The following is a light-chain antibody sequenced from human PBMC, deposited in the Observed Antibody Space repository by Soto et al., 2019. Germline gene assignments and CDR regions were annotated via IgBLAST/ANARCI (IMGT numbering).Light chain of an antibody. CDR2: SNN. CDR3: AAWDDRQNSYV. Sequence: QSVLTQPPAASGTPGQRVTISCSGSNSNIASNAVTWYQHVPGTAPKLLIYSNNQRPSGVPDRFSGSKAGNSASLAIGGLQSEDEADYYCAAWDDRQNSYVFGNGTKVTV. J-gene: IGLJ1*01. V-gene: IGLV1-44*01. CDR1: NSNIASNA.